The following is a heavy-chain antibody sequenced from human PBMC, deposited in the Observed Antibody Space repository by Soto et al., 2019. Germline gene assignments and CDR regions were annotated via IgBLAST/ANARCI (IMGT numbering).Heavy chain of an antibody. CDR1: GGSFSGYY. CDR3: ARDKAAAANYNWFDP. J-gene: IGHJ5*02. CDR2: INHSGST. D-gene: IGHD6-13*01. Sequence: QVQLQQWGAGLLKPSETLSLTCAVYGGSFSGYYWSWIRQPPGKGLEWIGEINHSGSTNYNPSLKGRVTIXXDXSTXQFSLKLSSVTAADTAVYYCARDKAAAANYNWFDPWGQGTLVTVSS. V-gene: IGHV4-34*01.